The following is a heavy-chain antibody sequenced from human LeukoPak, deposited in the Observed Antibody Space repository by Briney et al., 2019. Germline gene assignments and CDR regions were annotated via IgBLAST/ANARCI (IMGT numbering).Heavy chain of an antibody. CDR1: GGSFSGYY. V-gene: IGHV4-34*01. D-gene: IGHD4-23*01. J-gene: IGHJ2*01. CDR2: IYHSGRT. Sequence: PSETLSLTCAVYGGSFSGYYWSWIRQSPGKGLEWIGEIYHSGRTNYNPSLKSRVTILVDTSNNQFFLRMNYVTAADTAVYSCARKARWQGRFFDLWGRGTLVTVSS. CDR3: ARKARWQGRFFDL.